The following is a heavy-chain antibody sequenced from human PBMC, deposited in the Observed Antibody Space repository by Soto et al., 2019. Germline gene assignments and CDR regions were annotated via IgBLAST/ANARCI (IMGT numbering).Heavy chain of an antibody. J-gene: IGHJ4*02. CDR2: ISYDGSNK. Sequence: PGGSLRLSCAASGFTFSSYGMHWVRQAPGKGLEWVAVISYDGSNKYYADSVKGRFTISRDNSKNTLYLQMNSLRAEDTAVYYCAKPYYDILTGPFDYRGQGTPVTVSS. V-gene: IGHV3-30*18. CDR3: AKPYYDILTGPFDY. D-gene: IGHD3-9*01. CDR1: GFTFSSYG.